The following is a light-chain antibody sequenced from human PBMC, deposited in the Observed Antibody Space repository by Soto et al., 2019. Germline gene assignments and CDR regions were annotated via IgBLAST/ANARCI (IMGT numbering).Light chain of an antibody. Sequence: QSALTQPASVSGSPGQSITISCTGTSSDIGSNNYVSWFQQRPGKAPTLIIYEVSNRPSGVSTHFSGSKSGNTASLTISGLLPEYEAEYYCSSYTTTTRLFGGGTQLPVL. J-gene: IGLJ3*02. CDR1: SSDIGSNNY. V-gene: IGLV2-14*01. CDR3: SSYTTTTRL. CDR2: EVS.